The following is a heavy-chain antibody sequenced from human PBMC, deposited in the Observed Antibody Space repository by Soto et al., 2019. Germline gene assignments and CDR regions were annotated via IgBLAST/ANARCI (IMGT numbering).Heavy chain of an antibody. J-gene: IGHJ6*02. D-gene: IGHD3-10*01. CDR1: GASISSGGYY. V-gene: IGHV4-31*03. Sequence: SETLSLTCTVSGASISSGGYYWSWIRQQPGKGLEWIGDIYTSGSTYHNPSLKSRVTISVDTSKNQFSLKVSSVTAADTAVYYCARDYRGTYYYYGMDVWGQGTTVTVSS. CDR3: ARDYRGTYYYYGMDV. CDR2: IYTSGST.